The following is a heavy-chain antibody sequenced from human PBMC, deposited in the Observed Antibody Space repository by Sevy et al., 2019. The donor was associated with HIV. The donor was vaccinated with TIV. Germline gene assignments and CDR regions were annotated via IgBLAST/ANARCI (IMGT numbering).Heavy chain of an antibody. CDR3: ASGIGV. CDR1: GYTFTTFY. CDR2: IIPSGGST. V-gene: IGHV1-46*01. J-gene: IGHJ4*02. D-gene: IGHD3-10*01. Sequence: ASVKVSCKTSGYTFTTFYIHWVRQAPGQGLEWMEIIIPSGGSTTYAQKFQGRVTITRDTSTSTVYMELSSLISDDTAVYYCASGIGVWGQGTLVTVSS.